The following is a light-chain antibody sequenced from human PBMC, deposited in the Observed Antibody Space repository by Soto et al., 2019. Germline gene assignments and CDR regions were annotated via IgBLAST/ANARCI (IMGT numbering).Light chain of an antibody. J-gene: IGKJ3*01. CDR2: GAS. CDR1: QSVSSTY. CDR3: QQYGSSPFT. Sequence: EIVLTQSPGTLSLSPGGRATLSCRASQSVSSTYLAWYQQKPGQAPRLLIYGASSRATGIPDRFSGSGSGTDFTLTINRLEPEDFAIYYCQQYGSSPFTFGPGTKVDIK. V-gene: IGKV3-20*01.